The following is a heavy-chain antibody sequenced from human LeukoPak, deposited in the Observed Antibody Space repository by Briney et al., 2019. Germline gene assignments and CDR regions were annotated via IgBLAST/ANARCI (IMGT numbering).Heavy chain of an antibody. CDR1: GFTFSSYS. V-gene: IGHV3-21*01. Sequence: GGSLRLSCAASGFTFSSYSMNWVRQAPGKGLEWVSSISTSSIYIYYADSVKGRFTISRDNAKNSLYLQMNSLRAEDTAVYYCARPWVEMATIDEYYYYYYYMDVWGKGTTVTVSS. J-gene: IGHJ6*03. CDR3: ARPWVEMATIDEYYYYYYYMDV. CDR2: ISTSSIYI. D-gene: IGHD5-24*01.